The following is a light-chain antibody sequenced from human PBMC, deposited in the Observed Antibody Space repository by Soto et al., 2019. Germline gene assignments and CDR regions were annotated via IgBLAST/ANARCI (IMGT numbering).Light chain of an antibody. J-gene: IGLJ3*02. V-gene: IGLV8-61*01. CDR3: VLYVGSGIWV. CDR2: STN. CDR1: SGSVSTSFF. Sequence: QTVVTQEPSLSVSPGGTVTLTCGLRSGSVSTSFFPSWHQQTPGQAPRTLIYSTNIRSSGVPDRFSGSILGNKAALTITGAQADDECDYYCVLYVGSGIWVFGGGTKLTVL.